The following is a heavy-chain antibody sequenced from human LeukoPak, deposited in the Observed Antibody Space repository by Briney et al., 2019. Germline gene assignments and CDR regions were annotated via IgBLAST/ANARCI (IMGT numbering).Heavy chain of an antibody. D-gene: IGHD4-23*01. CDR3: AKDDSWAYGGMLYFQH. CDR1: GFTFSSYA. V-gene: IGHV3-23*01. CDR2: ISGSGGST. J-gene: IGHJ1*01. Sequence: PGESLRLSCAASGFTFSSYAMSWVRQAPGKGLEWVSAISGSGGSTYYADSVKGRFTISRDNSKNTLYLQMNSLRAEDTAVYYCAKDDSWAYGGMLYFQHWGQGTLVTVSS.